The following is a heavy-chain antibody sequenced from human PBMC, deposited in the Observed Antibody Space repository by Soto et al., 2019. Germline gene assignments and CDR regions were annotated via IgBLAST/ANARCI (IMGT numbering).Heavy chain of an antibody. CDR3: TTAEYFYDSRNAFDI. CDR2: IKSKTDGGAT. J-gene: IGHJ3*02. CDR1: GFTFSNAW. Sequence: EVQLVESGGGLVKPGGSLRLSCAASGFTFSNAWMNWVRQAPGKGLEWVGRIKSKTDGGATDYAEPVKGRFTISRDESKHTLYLQMNSLKTADTAVYYCTTAEYFYDSRNAFDIWGQGTMVTVA. D-gene: IGHD3-22*01. V-gene: IGHV3-15*07.